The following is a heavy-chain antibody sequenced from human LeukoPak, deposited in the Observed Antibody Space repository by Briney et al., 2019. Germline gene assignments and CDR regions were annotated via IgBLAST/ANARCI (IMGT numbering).Heavy chain of an antibody. Sequence: PGGSLRLSCAASGFTFSSYSMNWVRQAPGKGLEWVSSICSSSSYIYYADSVKGRFTISRDNAKNSLYLQMNSLRAEDTAVYYCARGIYGSGSYSLYYFDYWGQGTLVTVSS. CDR3: ARGIYGSGSYSLYYFDY. CDR1: GFTFSSYS. D-gene: IGHD3-10*01. CDR2: ICSSSSYI. V-gene: IGHV3-21*01. J-gene: IGHJ4*02.